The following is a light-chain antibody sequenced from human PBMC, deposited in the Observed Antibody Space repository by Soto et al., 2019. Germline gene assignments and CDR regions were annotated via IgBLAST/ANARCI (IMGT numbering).Light chain of an antibody. CDR2: KDS. V-gene: IGLV3-25*02. CDR3: QSADSSDTYV. J-gene: IGLJ1*01. CDR1: ALSKQY. Sequence: SYELKQPPSVSVSPGQTARITCSGDALSKQYAYWYQQKPGQAPVLVIYKDSERPSGIPERFSGSSSGTTVTLTISGVQAEDEADYYCQSADSSDTYVFGTGTKVTVL.